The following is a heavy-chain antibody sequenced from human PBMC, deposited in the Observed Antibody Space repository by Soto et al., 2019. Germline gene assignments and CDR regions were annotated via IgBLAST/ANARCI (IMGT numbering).Heavy chain of an antibody. V-gene: IGHV2-5*02. D-gene: IGHD3-10*01. Sequence: QITLKESGPTLVRPTENLTLTCSFSGFSFSTTGMGVGWVRQPPGEALEWLALLYWADDKRYSPSLKGRLTITANTSKNQVVLIMTSMDVVDTATYYCVHRHYYGSGRLAVDVWGQGITVTVSS. CDR3: VHRHYYGSGRLAVDV. CDR2: LYWADDK. J-gene: IGHJ6*02. CDR1: GFSFSTTGMG.